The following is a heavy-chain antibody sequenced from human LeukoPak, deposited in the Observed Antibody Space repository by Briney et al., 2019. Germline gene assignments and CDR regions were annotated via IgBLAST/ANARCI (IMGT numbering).Heavy chain of an antibody. D-gene: IGHD4-23*01. J-gene: IGHJ4*02. Sequence: PGGSLRLSCAASGFTFSSYTMNWVRQAPGKGLEWVSSISSSSSAIYYAASVKGRFTISRDNSKNSLYLHMNSLRSEDTALYYCAKDHVYGGADDWGQGTLVTVSS. CDR3: AKDHVYGGADD. CDR1: GFTFSSYT. CDR2: ISSSSSAI. V-gene: IGHV3-48*04.